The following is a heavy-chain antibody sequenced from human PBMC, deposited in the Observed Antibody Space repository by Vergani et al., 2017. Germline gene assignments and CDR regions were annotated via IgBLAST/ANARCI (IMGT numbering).Heavy chain of an antibody. D-gene: IGHD3-22*01. CDR1: GFTFSSYS. J-gene: IGHJ3*02. CDR3: ARDTMMRAFDI. Sequence: VQLVESGGGLVKPGGSLRLSCAASGFTFSSYSMNWVRQAPGKGLEWIGYIYYSGSTNYNPSLKSRVTISVDTSKNQFSLKLSSVTAADTAVYYCARDTMMRAFDIWGQGTMVTVSS. CDR2: IYYSGST. V-gene: IGHV4-59*01.